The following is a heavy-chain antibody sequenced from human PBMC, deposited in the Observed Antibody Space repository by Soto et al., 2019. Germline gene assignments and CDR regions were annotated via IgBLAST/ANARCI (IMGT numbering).Heavy chain of an antibody. Sequence: LRLSCSASGFTFSSYAMHWVRQAPGKGLEYVSAISSNGGSTYYADSVKGRFTISRDNSKNMLYLQMSSLRAEDTAVYYCVRFGVVVEAAATPPFDYWGKGTPVTLSS. CDR1: GFTFSSYA. CDR3: VRFGVVVEAAATPPFDY. CDR2: ISSNGGST. V-gene: IGHV3-64D*06. D-gene: IGHD2-15*01. J-gene: IGHJ4*02.